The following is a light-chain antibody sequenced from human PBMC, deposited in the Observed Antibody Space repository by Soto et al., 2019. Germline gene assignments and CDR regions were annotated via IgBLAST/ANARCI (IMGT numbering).Light chain of an antibody. CDR2: AAS. V-gene: IGKV1-27*01. CDR1: QGISHF. CDR3: QKYNTVPRT. J-gene: IGKJ1*01. Sequence: DIQMTQSPSSLSASVGDRVTITCRASQGISHFLAWYQQKPGKVPKLLSYAASFLQSGVPPRFSGSGSGTEFTLTISSLQPEDVATYYCQKYNTVPRTFGQGTKVEI.